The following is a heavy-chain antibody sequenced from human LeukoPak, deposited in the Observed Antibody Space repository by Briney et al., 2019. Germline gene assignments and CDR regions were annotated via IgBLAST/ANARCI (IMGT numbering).Heavy chain of an antibody. J-gene: IGHJ6*03. CDR1: GGSISSGSYY. V-gene: IGHV4-61*02. CDR2: IYTSGST. Sequence: RPSQTLSLTCTVSGGSISSGSYYWSWIRQPAGKGLEWIGRIYTSGSTNYNPSLKSRVTISVDTSKNQFSLKLSSVTAADTAVYYCARGRIAAAGGYYCYYMDVWGKGTTVTVSS. CDR3: ARGRIAAAGGYYCYYMDV. D-gene: IGHD6-13*01.